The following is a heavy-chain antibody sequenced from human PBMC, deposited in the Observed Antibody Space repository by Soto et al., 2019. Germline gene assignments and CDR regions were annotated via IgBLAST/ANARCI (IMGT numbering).Heavy chain of an antibody. CDR1: GGSINTGDYY. V-gene: IGHV4-30-4*01. Sequence: PSETLSLTCTVSGGSINTGDYYWTWIRQPRGKGLEWIGYIYYSGTTYYNPSLKRRVSLSLDTSKNHFSLRLASVTAADTAVYYCARGVDFEGFSPYGMDVWGQGTTVTSP. J-gene: IGHJ6*02. CDR3: ARGVDFEGFSPYGMDV. CDR2: IYYSGTT. D-gene: IGHD3-3*01.